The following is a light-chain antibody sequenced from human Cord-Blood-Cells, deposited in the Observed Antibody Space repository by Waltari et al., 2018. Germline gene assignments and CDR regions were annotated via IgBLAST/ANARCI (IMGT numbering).Light chain of an antibody. CDR3: QVWDSSSDHLYV. Sequence: SYVLTQPPSVSVAPGKTARITCGGNNIGSKSVHWYQQKPGQAPVLVIYYDSDRPSGIPERVSGSNSWNTATLTISRVEAGDEADYYCQVWDSSSDHLYVFGTGTKVTVL. CDR2: YDS. CDR1: NIGSKS. J-gene: IGLJ1*01. V-gene: IGLV3-21*04.